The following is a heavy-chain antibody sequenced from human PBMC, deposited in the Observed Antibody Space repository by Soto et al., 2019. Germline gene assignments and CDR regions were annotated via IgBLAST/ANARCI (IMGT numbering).Heavy chain of an antibody. V-gene: IGHV3-15*01. Sequence: EVQLVESGGGLVKPGGSLRLSCAASGFTFSNAWMSWVRQAPGKGLEWVGRIKSKTDGGTTDYAAPVKGRFTISRDDSKNTLYLQMNSLKTEDTAVYYCTTDPSGGSWNAFDIWGQGTMVTVSS. CDR3: TTDPSGGSWNAFDI. CDR2: IKSKTDGGTT. D-gene: IGHD2-15*01. J-gene: IGHJ3*02. CDR1: GFTFSNAW.